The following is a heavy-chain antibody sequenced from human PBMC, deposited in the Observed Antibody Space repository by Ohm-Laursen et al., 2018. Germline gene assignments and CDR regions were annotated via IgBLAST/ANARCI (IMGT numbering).Heavy chain of an antibody. V-gene: IGHV4-39*07. J-gene: IGHJ4*02. CDR1: GGSISSTSYY. CDR3: ARGLPYYGDYVRVFDY. CDR2: LYYSGTT. D-gene: IGHD4-17*01. Sequence: SETLSLTWTVSGGSISSTSYYWGWIRQPPGKGLEWVGYLYYSGTTYYNPSLKSRVTISVDTSKNQFSLKLSSVTAADTAVYYCARGLPYYGDYVRVFDYWGQGTLVTVSS.